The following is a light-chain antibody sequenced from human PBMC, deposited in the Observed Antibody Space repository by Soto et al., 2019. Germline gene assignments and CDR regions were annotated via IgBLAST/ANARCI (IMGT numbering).Light chain of an antibody. CDR3: HQRQSWPRT. CDR2: GAS. CDR1: QSVSSSQ. J-gene: IGKJ1*01. Sequence: EIVLTQSPGTLSLSPGERATIPCRASQSVSSSQLAWYQQKPGQAPRLLMYGASSRATGIPDRFSASGSGTDLTLTISDVQPEDFALYYCHQRQSWPRTFGQGTKVDIK. V-gene: IGKV3-20*01.